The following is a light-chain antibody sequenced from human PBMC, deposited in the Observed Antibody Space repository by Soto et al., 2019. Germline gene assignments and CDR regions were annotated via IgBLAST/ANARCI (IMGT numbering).Light chain of an antibody. CDR2: GVT. CDR3: ISCTSVNIRCV. CDR1: GSDIGRSDF. Sequence: QSALTQPASVSGSPGQSIIISCTGTGSDIGRSDFVSWFQQLPGSVPKLVIYGVTGRPSGTSDRFSGSKSGNTASLTISGLQPEDEADYYCISCTSVNIRCVFGTGTKLTVL. J-gene: IGLJ1*01. V-gene: IGLV2-14*01.